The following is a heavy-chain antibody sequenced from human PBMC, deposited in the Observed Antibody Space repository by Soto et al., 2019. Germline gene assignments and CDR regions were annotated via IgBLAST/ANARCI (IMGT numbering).Heavy chain of an antibody. CDR1: GRTFNINADF. D-gene: IGHD1-26*01. J-gene: IGHJ4*02. V-gene: IGHV4-39*01. CDR3: VKRSLLMAPT. CDR2: IDNGGNT. Sequence: SETLSLTCTVSGRTFNINADFWYLAWIRQPPGKGLEWIGSIDNGGNTHYNAPLKSRVIISADTSKNQFSLSLNSVTAAHTAVYYCVKRSLLMAPTWGQGIQVTVSS.